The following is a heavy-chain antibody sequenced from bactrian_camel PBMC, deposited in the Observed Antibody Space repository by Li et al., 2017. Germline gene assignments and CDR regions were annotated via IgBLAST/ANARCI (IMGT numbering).Heavy chain of an antibody. CDR1: GFSFDGSD. V-gene: IGHV3S55*01. CDR2: IRTDGST. CDR3: VADTYDYGRI. Sequence: HVQLVESGGGSVQPGGSLRLSCTASGFSFDGSDMGWYRQAPGNECELVSIIRTDGSTYYVDSVKGRFTISQDNAKNTVYLQMNSLKLEDTATYYCVADTYDYGRIWGQGTQVTVS. J-gene: IGHJ4*01. D-gene: IGHD4*01.